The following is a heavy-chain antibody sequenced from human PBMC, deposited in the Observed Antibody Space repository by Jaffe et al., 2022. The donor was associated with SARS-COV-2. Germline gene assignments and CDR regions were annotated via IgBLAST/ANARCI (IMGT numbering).Heavy chain of an antibody. D-gene: IGHD5-18*01. V-gene: IGHV3-33*01. Sequence: QVQLVESGGGVVQPGRSLRLSCAASGFTFSSYGMHWVRQAPGKGLEWVAVIWYDGSNKYYADSVKGRFTISRDNSKNTLYLQMNSLRAEDTAVYYCARDRVIQLWLYYYYYGMDVWGQGTTVTVSS. CDR3: ARDRVIQLWLYYYYYGMDV. CDR1: GFTFSSYG. J-gene: IGHJ6*02. CDR2: IWYDGSNK.